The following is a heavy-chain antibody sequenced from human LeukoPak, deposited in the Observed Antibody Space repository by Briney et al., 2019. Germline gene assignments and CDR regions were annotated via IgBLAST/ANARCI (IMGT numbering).Heavy chain of an antibody. D-gene: IGHD6-13*01. Sequence: PGGSLRLSCAASGFTVSSNYMSWVRQAPGKGLEWVSVIYSGGSTYYADSVKGRFTISRDNSKNTLYLQMNSLRAEDTAVYYCARRPRYSSSWYGPDAFDIWGQGTMVTVSS. CDR1: GFTVSSNY. CDR3: ARRPRYSSSWYGPDAFDI. V-gene: IGHV3-66*01. J-gene: IGHJ3*02. CDR2: IYSGGST.